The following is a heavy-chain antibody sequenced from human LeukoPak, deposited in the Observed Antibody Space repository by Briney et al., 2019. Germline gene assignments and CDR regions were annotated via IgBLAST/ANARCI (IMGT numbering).Heavy chain of an antibody. D-gene: IGHD4/OR15-4a*01. CDR1: GYTFTNYG. Sequence: ASVKVSCKASGYTFTNYGISWVRQAPGQGLEWMGWITVHNGNKKYAQKVQGRVTMTTDTSTSTAYMELRSLRSDDTAVYYCARIDYSALSHAFDIWGQGTTVTVSS. CDR2: ITVHNGNK. V-gene: IGHV1-18*01. CDR3: ARIDYSALSHAFDI. J-gene: IGHJ3*02.